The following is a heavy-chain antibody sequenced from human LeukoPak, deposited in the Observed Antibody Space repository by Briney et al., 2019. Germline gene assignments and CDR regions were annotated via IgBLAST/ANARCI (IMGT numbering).Heavy chain of an antibody. CDR2: ISGSGGST. J-gene: IGHJ4*02. V-gene: IGHV3-23*01. D-gene: IGHD3-22*01. Sequence: GGSLRLSCAASGFTFSSYAMSWVRQAPGKGLEWVSAISGSGGSTYYADSVKGRFTISRDNSKNTLYLQMNSLRAEDTAVYYCAKDRCYYDSIPLFDYWGQGTLVTVSS. CDR1: GFTFSSYA. CDR3: AKDRCYYDSIPLFDY.